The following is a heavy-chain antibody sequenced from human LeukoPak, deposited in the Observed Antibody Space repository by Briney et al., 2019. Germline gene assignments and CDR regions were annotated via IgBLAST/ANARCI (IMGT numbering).Heavy chain of an antibody. CDR1: GFTFSSYG. Sequence: PGGSLRLSCAASGFTFSSYGMHWVRQAPGKGLEWVAVIWYDGSNKYYADSVKGRFTISRDNSKNTLYLQMNSLRAEDTAVYYCARDDHLLGYYYGMDVWGQGTTVTVSS. J-gene: IGHJ6*02. CDR2: IWYDGSNK. V-gene: IGHV3-33*01. D-gene: IGHD1-14*01. CDR3: ARDDHLLGYYYGMDV.